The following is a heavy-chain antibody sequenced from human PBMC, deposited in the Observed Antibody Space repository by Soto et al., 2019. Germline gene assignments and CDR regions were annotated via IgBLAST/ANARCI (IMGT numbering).Heavy chain of an antibody. D-gene: IGHD6-6*01. CDR3: AREASVAAINWFDP. CDR1: VFTFSSYA. CDR2: ILYDGSVQ. Sequence: WGSLLLSCAGSVFTFSSYAVTWVRQAPGKGLEWVAVILYDGSVQHYADSVKGRFTVSRDNSKNTVYLQMNSLTPEDTATYYCAREASVAAINWFDPWGQGTMVTVSS. V-gene: IGHV3-30-3*01. J-gene: IGHJ5*02.